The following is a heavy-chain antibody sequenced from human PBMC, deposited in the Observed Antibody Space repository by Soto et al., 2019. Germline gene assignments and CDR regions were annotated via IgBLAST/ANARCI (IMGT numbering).Heavy chain of an antibody. D-gene: IGHD3-3*01. CDR3: ARMYDFWSGYYFDS. J-gene: IGHJ4*02. CDR2: IFHTGTT. V-gene: IGHV4-30-4*01. Sequence: PSETLSLTCTVSGDSISSGNHYWSWIRQPPGKGLEWIGYIFHTGTTYYNPSLKSRVTISFDPSKNQFSLKLRSVTAAVTALYYCARMYDFWSGYYFDSWGQGTLVTVSS. CDR1: GDSISSGNHY.